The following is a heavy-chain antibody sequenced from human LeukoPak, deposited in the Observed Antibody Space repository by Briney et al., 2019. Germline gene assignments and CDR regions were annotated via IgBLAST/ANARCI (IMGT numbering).Heavy chain of an antibody. Sequence: SETLSLTCTVSGCSISSYYWSWLRQPPGKGLEWIGYIYYSGSTNYDPSLKSRVTISVDTSKNQFSLKLSSVTAADTAVYYCARVSRSWSGYYPYYFDYWGQGTLVTVSS. CDR2: IYYSGST. CDR1: GCSISSYY. J-gene: IGHJ4*02. V-gene: IGHV4-59*01. D-gene: IGHD3-3*01. CDR3: ARVSRSWSGYYPYYFDY.